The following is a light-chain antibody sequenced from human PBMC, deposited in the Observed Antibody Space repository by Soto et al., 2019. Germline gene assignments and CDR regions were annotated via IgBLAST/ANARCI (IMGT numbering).Light chain of an antibody. CDR2: AAS. CDR3: QQYYSYPPIT. V-gene: IGKV1-8*01. J-gene: IGKJ5*01. Sequence: AIRMTQSPSSLSASTGDRVTITCRASQGISSYLAWYQQKPGKAPKLLIYAASTLQSGVPSRFSGSGSGTDFTLTISCLQSEDFATDYCQQYYSYPPITFGQGTRLEI. CDR1: QGISSY.